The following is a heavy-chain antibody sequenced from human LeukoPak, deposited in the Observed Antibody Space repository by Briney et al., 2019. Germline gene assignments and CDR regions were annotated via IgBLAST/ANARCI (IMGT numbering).Heavy chain of an antibody. V-gene: IGHV1-2*02. J-gene: IGHJ4*02. D-gene: IGHD5-18*01. CDR1: GYTFTGYY. CDR2: INPSSCGT. CDR3: ARDSRRGYSYGSYFDY. Sequence: GASVKVSCKASGYTFTGYYMHWVRQAPGQGLEWMGWINPSSCGTNYAQKFQGRVTMTRDSSISAAYLELTRLRSADTAVCYCARDSRRGYSYGSYFDYWGQGTLVTVSS.